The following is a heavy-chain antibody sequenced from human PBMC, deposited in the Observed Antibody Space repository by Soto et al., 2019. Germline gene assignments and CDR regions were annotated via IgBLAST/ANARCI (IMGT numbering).Heavy chain of an antibody. V-gene: IGHV1-69*12. CDR1: GGTFSSHG. D-gene: IGHD5-12*01. CDR2: VVPIFGTA. CDR3: ARGRDSGYDMPDTYYYYNYGMDV. J-gene: IGHJ6*02. Sequence: QVQLVQSGAEVKKPGSSVKVSCKASGGTFSSHGISWVRQAPGQGLEWMGGVVPIFGTADDAQRFRGRVTITADESTSTDYMELSSLRSEDTAVYYGARGRDSGYDMPDTYYYYNYGMDVWGQGTTVTVSS.